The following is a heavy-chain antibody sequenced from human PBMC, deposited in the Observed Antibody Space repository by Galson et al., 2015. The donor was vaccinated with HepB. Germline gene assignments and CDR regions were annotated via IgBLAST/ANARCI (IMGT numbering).Heavy chain of an antibody. CDR3: ARASKSNHEGTYYYYYMDV. V-gene: IGHV3-33*01. D-gene: IGHD4-11*01. CDR2: IWYDGSNK. J-gene: IGHJ6*03. CDR1: GFTFSSYG. Sequence: SLRLSCAASGFTFSSYGMHWVRQVPGKGLEWVAVIWYDGSNKYYADSVKGRFTISRDNSKNTLYLQMNSLRAEDTAVYYCARASKSNHEGTYYYYYMDVWGKGTTVTVSS.